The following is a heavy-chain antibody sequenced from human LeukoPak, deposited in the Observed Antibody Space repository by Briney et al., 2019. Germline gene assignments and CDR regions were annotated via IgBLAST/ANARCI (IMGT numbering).Heavy chain of an antibody. V-gene: IGHV3-48*02. CDR2: ISHNSRTM. CDR3: VRGYPLGVATFDS. J-gene: IGHJ4*02. CDR1: GFTFSSYS. D-gene: IGHD3-10*01. Sequence: PGGSLRLSCAASGFTFSSYSMNWVRQAPGKGLEWVSYISHNSRTMHYADSVKGRPTISRDDAKNSLFLQMNSLRDEDTAVYYCVRGYPLGVATFDSWGQGTLVIVSS.